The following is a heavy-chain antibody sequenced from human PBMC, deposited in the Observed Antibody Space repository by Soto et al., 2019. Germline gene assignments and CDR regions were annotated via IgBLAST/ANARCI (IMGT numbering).Heavy chain of an antibody. CDR3: VRDLEWESGYYMFDP. Sequence: QVQLQESGPRLVKPSQTLSLTCTVSGGSINSSTCYWSWIRQPPGKGLEWIGYIHNSGSTSYNPSLKSRVIISVHTSTNQFSLKLTSVTAADTAVYYCVRDLEWESGYYMFDPWGQGTQVTVSS. J-gene: IGHJ5*02. V-gene: IGHV4-30-4*01. CDR2: IHNSGST. D-gene: IGHD3-3*01. CDR1: GGSINSSTCY.